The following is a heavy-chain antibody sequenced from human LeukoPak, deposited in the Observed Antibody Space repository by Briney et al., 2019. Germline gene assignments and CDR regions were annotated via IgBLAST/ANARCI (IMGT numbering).Heavy chain of an antibody. D-gene: IGHD4-17*01. CDR2: ISAYNGNT. V-gene: IGHV1-18*01. CDR3: ARVLLKFSGYGDQPYYFDY. CDR1: GYTFTSYG. Sequence: ASVKVSCKASGYTFTSYGISWVRQAPGQGLEWMGWISAYNGNTNYAQKLQGRVTMTTDTSTSTAYTELRSLRSDDTAVYYCARVLLKFSGYGDQPYYFDYWGQGTLVTVSS. J-gene: IGHJ4*02.